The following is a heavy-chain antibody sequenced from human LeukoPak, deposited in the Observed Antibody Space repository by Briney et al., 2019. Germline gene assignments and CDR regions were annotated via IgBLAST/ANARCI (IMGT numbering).Heavy chain of an antibody. CDR2: IYYSGST. V-gene: IGHV4-59*01. CDR1: GGSLSSYY. Sequence: SETLSLTCTVSGGSLSSYYWCWIRQPPGKGLEWIGHIYYSGSTNSNPSLKSRVTISVDTSKNQFSLKLSSVTAADTAVYYCARSQWLAGGHWFDPWGKGTLVTVSS. J-gene: IGHJ5*02. CDR3: ARSQWLAGGHWFDP. D-gene: IGHD6-19*01.